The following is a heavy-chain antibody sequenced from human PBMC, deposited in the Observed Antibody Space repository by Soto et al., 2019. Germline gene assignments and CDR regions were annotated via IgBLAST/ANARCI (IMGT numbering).Heavy chain of an antibody. D-gene: IGHD3-16*01. CDR3: ARRNYDYIWGSYEAFDY. CDR1: GYTFTSYG. J-gene: IGHJ4*02. Sequence: QVQLVQSGAEVKKPGASVKVSCKASGYTFTSYGISWVRQAPGQGLELMGWISAYNGNTNYAQKLQGRVTMTTDTSTSTAYMELRSLRSDDTAVYYCARRNYDYIWGSYEAFDYWGQGTLVTVSS. CDR2: ISAYNGNT. V-gene: IGHV1-18*01.